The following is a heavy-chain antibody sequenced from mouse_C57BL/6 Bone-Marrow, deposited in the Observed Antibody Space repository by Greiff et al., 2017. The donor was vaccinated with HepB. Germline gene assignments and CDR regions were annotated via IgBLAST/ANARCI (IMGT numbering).Heavy chain of an antibody. V-gene: IGHV5-4*01. CDR1: GFTFSSYA. Sequence: EVQLKESGGGLVKPGGSLKLSCAASGFTFSSYAMSWVRQTPEKRLEWVATISDGGSYTYYPDNVKGRFTISRDNAKNNLYLQMSHLKSEDTAMYYCARDRYYGYDGYWYFDVWGTGTTVTVSS. CDR3: ARDRYYGYDGYWYFDV. D-gene: IGHD2-2*01. CDR2: ISDGGSYT. J-gene: IGHJ1*03.